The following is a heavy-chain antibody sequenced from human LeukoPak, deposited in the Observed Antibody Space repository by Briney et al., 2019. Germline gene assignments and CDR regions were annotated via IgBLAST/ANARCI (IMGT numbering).Heavy chain of an antibody. V-gene: IGHV3-48*02. D-gene: IGHD3-9*01. J-gene: IGHJ4*02. Sequence: GGSLRLSCAASGFTFSSYSMNWVRQAPGKGLEWVSYIGSTGSPIYYADSVKGRFTISRDNAKNSLYLQMNTLRDDDTAVYYCVRDYDWALDSWGQGTLVTVSS. CDR1: GFTFSSYS. CDR2: IGSTGSPI. CDR3: VRDYDWALDS.